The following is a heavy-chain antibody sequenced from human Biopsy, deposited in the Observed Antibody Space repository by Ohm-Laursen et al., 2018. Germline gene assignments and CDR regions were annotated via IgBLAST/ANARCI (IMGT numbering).Heavy chain of an antibody. CDR2: ISTYNGNT. CDR1: GYTFSSYG. J-gene: IGHJ6*02. Sequence: AASVKVSCKASGYTFSSYGINWVRQAPGQGLEWLGWISTYNGNTNYAQNLQGRVTMTTDTSTSTAYMELRSLRSDDTAVYYCARAKLEPVYYYYGMDVWGQGTTVTVSS. D-gene: IGHD1-1*01. CDR3: ARAKLEPVYYYYGMDV. V-gene: IGHV1-18*01.